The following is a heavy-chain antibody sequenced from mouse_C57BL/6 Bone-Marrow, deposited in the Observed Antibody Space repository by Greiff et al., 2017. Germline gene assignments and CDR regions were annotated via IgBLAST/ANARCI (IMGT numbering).Heavy chain of an antibody. CDR3: ARSGSRDYAMDY. J-gene: IGHJ4*01. CDR1: GYSITSGYY. Sequence: VQLKESGPGLVKPSQSLSLTCSVTGYSITSGYYWNWIRQFPGNKLEWMGYISYDGSNNYNPSLKNRISITRDTSKNQFFLKLNSVTTEDTATYYCARSGSRDYAMDYWGQGTSVTVSS. CDR2: ISYDGSN. V-gene: IGHV3-6*01. D-gene: IGHD1-1*01.